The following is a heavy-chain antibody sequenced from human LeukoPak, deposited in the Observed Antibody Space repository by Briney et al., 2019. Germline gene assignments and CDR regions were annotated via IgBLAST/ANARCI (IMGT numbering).Heavy chain of an antibody. CDR2: FDPEDGET. V-gene: IGHV1-24*01. CDR3: ARVPLYYGSLYELLLDY. J-gene: IGHJ4*02. CDR1: GYTLTELS. Sequence: AASVKVSCKVSGYTLTELSMHWVRQAPGKGLEWMGGFDPEDGETIYAQKFQGRVTMTEDTSTDTAYMELSSLRSEDTAVYYCARVPLYYGSLYELLLDYWGQGTLVAVSS. D-gene: IGHD3-10*01.